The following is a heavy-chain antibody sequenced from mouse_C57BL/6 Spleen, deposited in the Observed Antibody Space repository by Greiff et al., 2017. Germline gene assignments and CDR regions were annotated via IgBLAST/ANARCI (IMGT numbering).Heavy chain of an antibody. CDR1: GYSITSGYY. V-gene: IGHV3-6*01. D-gene: IGHD2-2*01. CDR3: ARAGGYYGYFDV. J-gene: IGHJ1*03. Sequence: VQLKESGPGLVKPSQSLSLTCSVTGYSITSGYYWNWIRQFPGNKLEWMGYISYDGSNNYNPSLKNRISITRDTSKNQFFLKLNSVTTEDTATYYCARAGGYYGYFDVWGTGTTVTVSS. CDR2: ISYDGSN.